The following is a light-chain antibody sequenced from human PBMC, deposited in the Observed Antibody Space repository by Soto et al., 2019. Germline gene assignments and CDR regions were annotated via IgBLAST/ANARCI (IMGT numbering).Light chain of an antibody. CDR1: SSDVGGSRF. V-gene: IGLV2-14*01. CDR3: SSCTPTHFGV. CDR2: EVS. J-gene: IGLJ3*02. Sequence: QSALTQPASVSGSPGQSITFSCTGTSSDVGGSRFVSWFQQYPGKAPKLIIYEVSSRPSGMSDRFSGSMSGNTASLLISGLQPEDEATYYCSSCTPTHFGVFGGGTKVTVL.